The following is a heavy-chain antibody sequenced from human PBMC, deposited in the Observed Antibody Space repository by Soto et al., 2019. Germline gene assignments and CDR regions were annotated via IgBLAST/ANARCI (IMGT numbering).Heavy chain of an antibody. V-gene: IGHV3-30*18. D-gene: IGHD1-26*01. CDR2: ISYDGSNK. CDR3: AKVGRWVLLSAFDI. J-gene: IGHJ3*02. CDR1: GFTFSSYG. Sequence: QVQLVESGGGVVQPGRSLRLSCAASGFTFSSYGMHWVRQAPGKGLEWVAVISYDGSNKYYADSVKGRFTISRDNSKNTLYLQMNSLRAEDTAVYYCAKVGRWVLLSAFDIWGQGTTVTVSS.